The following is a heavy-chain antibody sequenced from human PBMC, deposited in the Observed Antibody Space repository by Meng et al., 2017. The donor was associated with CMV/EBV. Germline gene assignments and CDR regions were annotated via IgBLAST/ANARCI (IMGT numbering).Heavy chain of an antibody. Sequence: GGSLRLSCAASGFTFSSYWMSWVRQAPGKGLEWVAKIKQDGSEKYYVDSVKGRFTISRDNAKNSLYLQMNSLGAEDTAVYYCARDRARGEWFDPWGQGTLVTVSS. CDR2: IKQDGSEK. D-gene: IGHD6-6*01. J-gene: IGHJ5*02. CDR1: GFTFSSYW. V-gene: IGHV3-7*01. CDR3: ARDRARGEWFDP.